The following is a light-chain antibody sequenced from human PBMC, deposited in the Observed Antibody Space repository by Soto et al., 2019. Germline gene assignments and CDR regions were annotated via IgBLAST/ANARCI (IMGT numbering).Light chain of an antibody. CDR2: AAS. CDR1: QSISNY. V-gene: IGKV1-39*01. J-gene: IGKJ5*01. CDR3: QQSYRNTIT. Sequence: DLQMTHSASSLSASVGDRVTITCRASQSISNYLNWYQQKQGKAPNILIHAASSLQSGVPPRFSGSVSGTDGTLTISSLQKEDGATYFCQQSYRNTITFGQGTRLEIK.